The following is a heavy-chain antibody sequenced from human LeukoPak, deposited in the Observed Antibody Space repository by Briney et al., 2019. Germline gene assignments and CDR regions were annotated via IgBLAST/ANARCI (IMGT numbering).Heavy chain of an antibody. CDR3: ARQGQSPGGFDS. J-gene: IGHJ4*02. CDR2: VYSRGST. CDR1: GVSFSNSIYY. V-gene: IGHV4-39*01. Sequence: SETLSLTCTVSGVSFSNSIYYWGWIRQPPGKGLEWVATVYSRGSTYYNPSLKSRVTISIDTSKNQFSLKLSSLTAADTATYYCARQGQSPGGFDSWGQGTLVTVSS.